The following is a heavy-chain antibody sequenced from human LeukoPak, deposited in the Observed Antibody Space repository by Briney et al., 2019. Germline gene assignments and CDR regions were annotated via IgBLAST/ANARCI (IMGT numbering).Heavy chain of an antibody. J-gene: IGHJ4*02. D-gene: IGHD5-18*01. Sequence: GGSLRLSCAASGFTFSSYAMSWVRQAPGKGLEWVSAISGSGGSTYYADSVKGRFTISRDNSKNTLYLQMNSLRAEDTAVYYCARALYSYGYGIDYWGQGTLVTVSS. V-gene: IGHV3-23*01. CDR2: ISGSGGST. CDR3: ARALYSYGYGIDY. CDR1: GFTFSSYA.